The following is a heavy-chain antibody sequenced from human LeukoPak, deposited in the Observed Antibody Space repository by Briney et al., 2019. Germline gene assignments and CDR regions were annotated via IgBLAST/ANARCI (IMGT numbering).Heavy chain of an antibody. CDR3: ARGSALSQTTGTTFDY. V-gene: IGHV1-2*02. Sequence: GTSVKVSCKASGYTFTDYYLHWGRQAPGQGLEWMGWIKPHTGDTHYAQSFQGRVTMTRDTSISTAYMDLVMLRSDDTDVYYCARGSALSQTTGTTFDYWGQGTLVTVSS. J-gene: IGHJ4*02. CDR2: IKPHTGDT. D-gene: IGHD4-17*01. CDR1: GYTFTDYY.